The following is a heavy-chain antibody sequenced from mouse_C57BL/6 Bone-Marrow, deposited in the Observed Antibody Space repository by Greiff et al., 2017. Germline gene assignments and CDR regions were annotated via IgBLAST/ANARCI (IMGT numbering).Heavy chain of an antibody. Sequence: QVQLKQSGPELVKPGASVKISCKASGYAFSSSWMNWVKQRPGQGLEWIGRIYPGDGDTNYNGKFQGKATLTADKSSSTAYMQLSSLTSEDSAVYFCARASITAVYWGQGTLVTVSA. CDR3: ARASITAVY. V-gene: IGHV1-82*01. CDR1: GYAFSSSW. CDR2: IYPGDGDT. D-gene: IGHD1-1*01. J-gene: IGHJ3*01.